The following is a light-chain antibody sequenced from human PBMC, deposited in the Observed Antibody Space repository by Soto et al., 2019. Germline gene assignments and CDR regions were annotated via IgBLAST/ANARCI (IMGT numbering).Light chain of an antibody. CDR3: QQYGSSPPIT. Sequence: EITLTQSRGTLSLSPWDRAPLSCIARQSVSSSYLAWYQQKPGQAPRLLIYGASSRATGIPDRFSGSGSGTDFTLTISRLEPEDFAVYYCQQYGSSPPITFGQGTRLEI. CDR1: QSVSSSY. V-gene: IGKV3-20*01. CDR2: GAS. J-gene: IGKJ5*01.